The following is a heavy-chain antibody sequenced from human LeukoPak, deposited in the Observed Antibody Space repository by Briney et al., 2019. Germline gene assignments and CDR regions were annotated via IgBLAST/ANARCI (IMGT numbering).Heavy chain of an antibody. J-gene: IGHJ2*01. CDR3: AKSSVGRYFDL. Sequence: GGSLRLSCAASGFTFSSYSMNWVRQAPGKGLEWVSYISSSSSTIYYADSVKGRFTISRDNAKNSLYLQMNSLRAEDTAVYYCAKSSVGRYFDLWGRGTLVTVSS. D-gene: IGHD6-6*01. CDR1: GFTFSSYS. V-gene: IGHV3-48*01. CDR2: ISSSSSTI.